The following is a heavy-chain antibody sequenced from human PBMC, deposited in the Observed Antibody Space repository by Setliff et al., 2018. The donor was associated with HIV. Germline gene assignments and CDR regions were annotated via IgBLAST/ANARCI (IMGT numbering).Heavy chain of an antibody. D-gene: IGHD6-19*01. CDR2: ISAYNGNT. CDR3: ARVPVADDSSGWYGNWYFDL. CDR1: GYTFSSYG. V-gene: IGHV1-18*01. J-gene: IGHJ2*01. Sequence: ASVKVSCKASGYTFSSYGISWVRQAPGQGVEWMGWISAYNGNTNYAQKLQGRVTMTTDTSTSTAYMELRSLRSEDTAVYYCARVPVADDSSGWYGNWYFDLWGPGTLVTVSS.